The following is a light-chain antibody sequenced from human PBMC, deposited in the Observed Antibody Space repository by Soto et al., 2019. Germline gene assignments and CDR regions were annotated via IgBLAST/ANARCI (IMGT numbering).Light chain of an antibody. V-gene: IGKV1-39*01. J-gene: IGKJ2*02. Sequence: DIQMTQSPSSLSASVGDRVTITCRASQSISNYLNWYQQKPVKAPKLLIYAASSLQSGVPSRFSGSGSGTDCTLTISSLQPEDVATYYCQQSYSRPRTFGQGTKLEIK. CDR3: QQSYSRPRT. CDR1: QSISNY. CDR2: AAS.